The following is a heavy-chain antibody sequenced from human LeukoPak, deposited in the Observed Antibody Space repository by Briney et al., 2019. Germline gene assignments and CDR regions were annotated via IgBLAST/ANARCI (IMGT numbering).Heavy chain of an antibody. CDR2: IIPILGIA. J-gene: IGHJ2*01. CDR3: ARAPDNNWYFDL. V-gene: IGHV1-69*04. D-gene: IGHD1-14*01. Sequence: SVKVSCKASGGTFSSYAISWVRQAPGQGLEWMGRIIPILGIANYAQKFQGRVTITADKSTSTAYMELSSLRSEDTAVYYCARAPDNNWYFDLWGRGTLVTVSS. CDR1: GGTFSSYA.